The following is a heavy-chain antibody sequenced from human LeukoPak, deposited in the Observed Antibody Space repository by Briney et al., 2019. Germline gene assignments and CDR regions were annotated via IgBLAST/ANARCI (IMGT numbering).Heavy chain of an antibody. D-gene: IGHD6-13*01. V-gene: IGHV1-69*01. J-gene: IGHJ4*02. Sequence: SVKVSCKASGGTFSSCAISWVRQAPGQGLEWMGGIIPIFGTANYAQKFQGRVTITADESTSTAYMELSSLRSEDTAVYYCAREMDVAAALGYWGQGTLVTVSS. CDR3: AREMDVAAALGY. CDR2: IIPIFGTA. CDR1: GGTFSSCA.